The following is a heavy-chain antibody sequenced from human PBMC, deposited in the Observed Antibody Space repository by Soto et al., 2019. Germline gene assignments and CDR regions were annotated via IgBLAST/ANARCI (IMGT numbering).Heavy chain of an antibody. D-gene: IGHD5-18*01. J-gene: IGHJ4*02. CDR3: AKDASWIQLWYYYFDY. V-gene: IGHV3-23*01. Sequence: GESLKISCAASGFTFSSYAMSWVRQAPGKGLEWVSAISGSGGSTYYADSVKGRFTISRDNSKNTLYLQMNSLRAEDTAVYYCAKDASWIQLWYYYFDYWGQGTLVTVSS. CDR1: GFTFSSYA. CDR2: ISGSGGST.